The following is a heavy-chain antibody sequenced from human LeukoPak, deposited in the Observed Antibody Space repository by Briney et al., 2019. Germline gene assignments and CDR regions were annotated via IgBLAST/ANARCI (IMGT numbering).Heavy chain of an antibody. D-gene: IGHD3-22*01. J-gene: IGHJ4*02. Sequence: PSETLSLTCTVSGGSISSYYWSWIRQPPGKGLEWIGYIYYSGSTNYNPSLKSRVTISVDTSKNQFSLKLSSVTAADTAVYYCARHYYDSSGTQWGQGTLVTVSS. CDR3: ARHYYDSSGTQ. V-gene: IGHV4-59*08. CDR2: IYYSGST. CDR1: GGSISSYY.